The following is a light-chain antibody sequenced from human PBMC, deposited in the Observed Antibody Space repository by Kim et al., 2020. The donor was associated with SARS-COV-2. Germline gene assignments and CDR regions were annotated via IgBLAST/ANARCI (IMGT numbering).Light chain of an antibody. CDR2: SND. Sequence: QSELTQPPSASGTPGQRVTISCSGSSSNIGSNTVNWYQQLPGTDPKLLVFSNDQRPSGVPDRFSGSKSGTSASLAISGLQSDDESDYYCAAWDDSLNGWVFGGGTQLTVL. V-gene: IGLV1-44*01. CDR3: AAWDDSLNGWV. J-gene: IGLJ3*02. CDR1: SSNIGSNT.